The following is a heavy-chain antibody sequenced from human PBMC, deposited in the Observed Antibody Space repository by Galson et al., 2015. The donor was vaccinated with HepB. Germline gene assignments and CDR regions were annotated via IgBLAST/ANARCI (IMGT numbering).Heavy chain of an antibody. V-gene: IGHV3-48*03. J-gene: IGHJ4*02. CDR3: VRDDALWSWYFDS. D-gene: IGHD3-10*01. CDR1: GFTFGAYE. Sequence: SLRLSCAASGFTFGAYEMNWVRRAPGKGLEWISYISSNGYMIYYAESVKGRFTVSRDNARDSLYLQMNSLRVEDTAVYYCVRDDALWSWYFDSWGQGILVTVPS. CDR2: ISSNGYMI.